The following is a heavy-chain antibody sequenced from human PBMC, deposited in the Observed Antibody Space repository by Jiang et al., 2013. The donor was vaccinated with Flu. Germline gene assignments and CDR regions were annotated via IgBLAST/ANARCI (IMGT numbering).Heavy chain of an antibody. J-gene: IGHJ6*02. D-gene: IGHD3-9*01. Sequence: VQLLESGGGLVQPGGSLRLSCAASGFTFSSYWMSWVRQAPGKGLEWVANIKQDGSEKYYVDSVKGRFTISRDNSKNTLYLQMNSLRAEDTAVYYCARDGRHYDFLTGYRLNGLGSMDVWGQGTTVTVSS. V-gene: IGHV3-7*01. CDR2: IKQDGSEK. CDR1: GFTFSSYW. CDR3: ARDGRHYDFLTGYRLNGLGSMDV.